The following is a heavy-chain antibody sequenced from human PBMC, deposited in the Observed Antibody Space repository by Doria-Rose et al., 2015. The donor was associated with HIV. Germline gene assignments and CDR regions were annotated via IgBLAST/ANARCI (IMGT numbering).Heavy chain of an antibody. Sequence: VQLVQSGGGLVQPGRSLRLSCVGSGFSFESYAMHWVRLAPGKGPEWVAGISWDSGAKGNADSVEGRFTIFRDNAKKSVYLEMRSLRPEDTAFYYCAKAPIIGPKYYFYMDVWGKGTSVIVSS. V-gene: IGHV3-9*01. D-gene: IGHD3-3*01. CDR1: GFSFESYA. CDR2: ISWDSGAK. CDR3: AKAPIIGPKYYFYMDV. J-gene: IGHJ6*03.